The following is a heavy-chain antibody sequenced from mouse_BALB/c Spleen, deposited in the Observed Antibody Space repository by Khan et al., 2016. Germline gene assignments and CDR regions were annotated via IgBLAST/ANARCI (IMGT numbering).Heavy chain of an antibody. V-gene: IGHV3-1*02. CDR1: GYSITSGYS. D-gene: IGHD1-2*01. CDR3: GEGVRRRGDWYFDG. Sequence: EVQLQESGPDLVKPSQSLSLTCTVTGYSITSGYSWHWIRQFPGNKLEWMGYIHYSGSTNYNPSLKSRISITRDTSKNQFFLQLNSVTTEDTAPSDCGEGVRRRGDWYFDGWCAGTTVTVSS. CDR2: IHYSGST. J-gene: IGHJ1*01.